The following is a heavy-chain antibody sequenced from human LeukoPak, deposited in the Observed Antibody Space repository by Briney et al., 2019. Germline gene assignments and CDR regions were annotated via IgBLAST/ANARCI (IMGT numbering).Heavy chain of an antibody. CDR1: GFTFNNYA. V-gene: IGHV3-23*01. CDR3: AKRARIGTTPYYLDS. Sequence: PGGSLRLSCAASGFTFNNYAMSWVRQAPGKGLEWVSTISGGGGSTYSADSVKGRFTISRDNSKNTLYLQMNSLTADDTAVYYCAKRARIGTTPYYLDSWGQGTLVTVSS. J-gene: IGHJ4*02. CDR2: ISGGGGST. D-gene: IGHD1-1*01.